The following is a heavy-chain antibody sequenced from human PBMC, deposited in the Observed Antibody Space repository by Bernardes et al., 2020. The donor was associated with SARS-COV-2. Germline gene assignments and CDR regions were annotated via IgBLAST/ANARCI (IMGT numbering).Heavy chain of an antibody. D-gene: IGHD1-26*01. Sequence: ASVKVSCTSSGHTFNTYYIHWVRQAPGQGLEWMGKINPSGRATTYAQNFQGRVSMTRETSTYTVYMELSFLGFEDTAVYYCAGGGDPYSGTYHFDFWGQGNLVTVSS. CDR3: AGGGDPYSGTYHFDF. CDR1: GHTFNTYY. CDR2: INPSGRAT. V-gene: IGHV1-46*02. J-gene: IGHJ4*02.